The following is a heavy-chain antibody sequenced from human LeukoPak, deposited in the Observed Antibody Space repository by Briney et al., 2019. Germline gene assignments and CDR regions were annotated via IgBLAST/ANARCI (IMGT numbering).Heavy chain of an antibody. V-gene: IGHV1-18*01. Sequence: GASVKVSCKASGCTFTSYGISWVRQAPGQGLERMGWISAYNGNTNYAQKLQGRVTMTTDTSTSTAYMELRSLRSDDTAVYYCARDGIVVVAADNWFDPWGQGTLVTVSS. CDR3: ARDGIVVVAADNWFDP. CDR2: ISAYNGNT. CDR1: GCTFTSYG. D-gene: IGHD2-15*01. J-gene: IGHJ5*02.